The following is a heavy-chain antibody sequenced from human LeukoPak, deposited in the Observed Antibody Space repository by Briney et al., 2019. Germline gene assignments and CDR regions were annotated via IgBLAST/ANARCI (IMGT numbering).Heavy chain of an antibody. CDR3: ASQEAFGGYCSGGSCYPNDAFDI. D-gene: IGHD2-15*01. Sequence: PSETLSLTCTVSGGSISSSSYYWGWIRQPPGKGLEWIGSIYYSGSTYYNPSLKSRVTISVDTSKNQFSLKLSSVTAADTAVYYCASQEAFGGYCSGGSCYPNDAFDIWGQGTMVTVSS. CDR2: IYYSGST. CDR1: GGSISSSSYY. J-gene: IGHJ3*02. V-gene: IGHV4-39*07.